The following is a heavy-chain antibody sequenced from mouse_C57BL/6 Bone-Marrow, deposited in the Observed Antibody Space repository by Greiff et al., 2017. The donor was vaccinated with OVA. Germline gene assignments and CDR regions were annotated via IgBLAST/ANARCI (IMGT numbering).Heavy chain of an antibody. Sequence: VQLQQSGAELVRPGASVKLSCTASGFNIKDYYMHWVKQRPEQGLEWIGRIDPEDGDTEYAPKFQGKATMTADTSSNTAYLQLSSLTSEDTAVYNCLYDYHGYFDYWGQGTTLTVSS. J-gene: IGHJ2*01. V-gene: IGHV14-1*01. D-gene: IGHD2-4*01. CDR3: LYDYHGYFDY. CDR1: GFNIKDYY. CDR2: IDPEDGDT.